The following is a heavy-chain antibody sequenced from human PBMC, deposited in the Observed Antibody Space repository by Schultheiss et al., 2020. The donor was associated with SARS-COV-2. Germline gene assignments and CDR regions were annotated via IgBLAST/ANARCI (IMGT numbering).Heavy chain of an antibody. J-gene: IGHJ4*02. CDR2: IWYDGSNK. Sequence: GGSLRLSCAASGFTFSSYGMHWVRQAPGKGLEWVAVIWYDGSNKYYADSVKGRFTISRDNSKNTLYLQMNSLRAEDTAVYYCAKGTIVVVVAAIGTTSWFDYWGQGTLVTVSS. D-gene: IGHD2-15*01. V-gene: IGHV3-33*06. CDR1: GFTFSSYG. CDR3: AKGTIVVVVAAIGTTSWFDY.